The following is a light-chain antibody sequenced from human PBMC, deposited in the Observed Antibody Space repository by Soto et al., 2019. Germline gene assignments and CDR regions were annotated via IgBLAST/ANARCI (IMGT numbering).Light chain of an antibody. V-gene: IGLV2-18*02. Sequence: QSALTQPPSVSGSPGQSVTISCTGTSSDVGSYNRVSWYQQPPGTAPKLMIYEVANRPSGVPDRFSGSKSGNTASLTISGLKAEDGADYYCSSYTTSSTWVFGGGTQLTVL. CDR1: SSDVGSYNR. CDR2: EVA. J-gene: IGLJ2*01. CDR3: SSYTTSSTWV.